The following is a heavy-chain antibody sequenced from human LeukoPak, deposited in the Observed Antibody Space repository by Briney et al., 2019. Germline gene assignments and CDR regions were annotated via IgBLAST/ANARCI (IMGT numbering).Heavy chain of an antibody. Sequence: ASVKVSCKASGYTFTSYDINWVRQATGQGLEWMGWMNPNSGNTGCAQKFQGRVTMTRNTSISTAYMELSSLRSEDTAVYYCARYSSSWYAFDIWGQGTMVTVSS. D-gene: IGHD6-13*01. J-gene: IGHJ3*02. CDR2: MNPNSGNT. CDR3: ARYSSSWYAFDI. CDR1: GYTFTSYD. V-gene: IGHV1-8*01.